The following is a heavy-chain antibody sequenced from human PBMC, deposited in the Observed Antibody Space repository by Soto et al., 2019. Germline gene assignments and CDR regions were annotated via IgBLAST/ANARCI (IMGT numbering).Heavy chain of an antibody. J-gene: IGHJ4*02. CDR1: GFTFSSYE. D-gene: IGHD6-19*01. V-gene: IGHV3-48*03. CDR3: ARVGSGWYGTRFDY. Sequence: EVQLVESGGGLVQPGGSLRLSCAASGFTFSSYEMNWVRQAPGKGLEWVSYISSSGSTIYYADSVKGRFTISRDNAKNSLYLQRNSLRAEDTAVYYCARVGSGWYGTRFDYWGQGTLVTVSS. CDR2: ISSSGSTI.